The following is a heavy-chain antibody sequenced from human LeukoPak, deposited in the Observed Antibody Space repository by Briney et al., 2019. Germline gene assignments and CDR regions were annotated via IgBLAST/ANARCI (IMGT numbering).Heavy chain of an antibody. Sequence: ASVKVSCKASGYSFTSHYMHWVRQAPGQGLEWMGWINPNSGGTNYAQKFQGRVTMTRDTSISTAYMELSRLRSDDTAVYYCARSSYNAGDFDYWGQGTLVTVSS. D-gene: IGHD5-24*01. CDR1: GYSFTSHY. J-gene: IGHJ4*02. CDR2: INPNSGGT. CDR3: ARSSYNAGDFDY. V-gene: IGHV1-2*02.